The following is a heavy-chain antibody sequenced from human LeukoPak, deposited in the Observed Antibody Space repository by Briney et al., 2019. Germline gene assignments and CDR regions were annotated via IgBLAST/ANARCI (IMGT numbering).Heavy chain of an antibody. J-gene: IGHJ4*02. CDR3: ARETSDFRSGYFDY. CDR2: IKQDGSEK. Sequence: GGSLRLSCAASGFTFSSYWMSWVRQAPGKGLEWVANIKQDGSEKYYVDSVKGRFTISRDNAKNSLYLQMNSLRAEDTAVYYCARETSDFRSGYFDYWGQGTLVTVSS. V-gene: IGHV3-7*01. CDR1: GFTFSSYW. D-gene: IGHD3-3*01.